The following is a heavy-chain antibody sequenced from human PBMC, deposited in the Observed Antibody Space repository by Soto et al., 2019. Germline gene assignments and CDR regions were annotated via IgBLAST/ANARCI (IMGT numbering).Heavy chain of an antibody. Sequence: EQSLRVSWAASGVTPSSDSMHLCRQAPEKGLEWVSYISSSSSTIYYADSVKGRFTISRDNAKNSLYLQMNSLRDEDTAVYYCAGDLGLHGVPTPRATDP. CDR3: AGDLGLHGVPTPRATDP. D-gene: IGHD1-26*01. V-gene: IGHV3-48*02. J-gene: IGHJ5*02. CDR2: ISSSSSTI. CDR1: GVTPSSDS.